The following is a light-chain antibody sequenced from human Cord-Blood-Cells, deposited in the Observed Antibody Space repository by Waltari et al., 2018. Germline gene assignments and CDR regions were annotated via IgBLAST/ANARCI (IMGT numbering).Light chain of an antibody. J-gene: IGLJ2*01. V-gene: IGLV2-14*01. Sequence: QSALTPPASVSGSPGQSNTLSRTGTRSDVGGFNYVPWYHQHPGKAPKLMIHDVSNRPSGVSNRFSGSKSGNTASLTISGLQAEDEADYYCSSYTSSSTVVFGGGTKLTVL. CDR1: RSDVGGFNY. CDR2: DVS. CDR3: SSYTSSSTVV.